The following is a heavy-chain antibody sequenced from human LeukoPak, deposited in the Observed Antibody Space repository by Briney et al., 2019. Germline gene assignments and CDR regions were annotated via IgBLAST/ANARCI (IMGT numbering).Heavy chain of an antibody. J-gene: IGHJ5*02. CDR2: IIPILGIA. Sequence: SVRVSCKASGGTFSSYTISWVRQAPGQGLEWMGRIIPILGIANYAQKFQGRVTITADKSTSTAYMELSSLRSEDTAVYYCARGYCSSTSCYGGNWFDPWGQGTLVTVSS. CDR3: ARGYCSSTSCYGGNWFDP. CDR1: GGTFSSYT. V-gene: IGHV1-69*02. D-gene: IGHD2-2*01.